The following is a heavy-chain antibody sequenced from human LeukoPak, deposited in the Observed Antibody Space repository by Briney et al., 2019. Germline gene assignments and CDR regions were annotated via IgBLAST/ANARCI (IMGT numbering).Heavy chain of an antibody. J-gene: IGHJ4*02. D-gene: IGHD3-10*01. CDR1: GGSFSGYY. V-gene: IGHV4-34*01. CDR2: INHSGST. Sequence: SETLSLTCAVYGGSFSGYYWSWVRQPPGKGLEWIGEINHSGSTNYNPSLKSRVTISVDTSKNQFSLKLSSVTAADTAAYYCARVPGSNYWGQGTLVTVSS. CDR3: ARVPGSNY.